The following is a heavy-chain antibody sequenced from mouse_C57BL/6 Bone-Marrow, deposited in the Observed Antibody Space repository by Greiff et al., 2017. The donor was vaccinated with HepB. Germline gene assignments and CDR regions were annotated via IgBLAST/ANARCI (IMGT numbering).Heavy chain of an antibody. CDR1: GFSLTSYA. CDR2: IWTGGGT. J-gene: IGHJ4*01. D-gene: IGHD2-4*01. CDR3: ARGPLYYDYDYAMDY. Sequence: VHLVESGPGLVAPSQSLSITCTVSGFSLTSYAISWVRQPPGKGLEWLGVIWTGGGTNYNSALKSRLSISKDNSKSQVFLKMNSLQTDDTARYYCARGPLYYDYDYAMDYWGQGTSVTVSS. V-gene: IGHV2-9-1*01.